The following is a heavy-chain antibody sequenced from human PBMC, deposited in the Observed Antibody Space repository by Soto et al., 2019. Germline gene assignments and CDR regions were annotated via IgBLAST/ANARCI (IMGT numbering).Heavy chain of an antibody. V-gene: IGHV4-34*01. CDR1: GGSFSGYY. CDR3: ARRTRSSWLDY. J-gene: IGHJ4*02. D-gene: IGHD6-13*01. CDR2: INHSGST. Sequence: SETLCVTWAGYGGSFSGYYWSWIRQPPGKGLEWIGEINHSGSTNYNPSLKSRVTISVDTSKNQFSLKLSSVTAADTAVYYCARRTRSSWLDYWGQGTLVT.